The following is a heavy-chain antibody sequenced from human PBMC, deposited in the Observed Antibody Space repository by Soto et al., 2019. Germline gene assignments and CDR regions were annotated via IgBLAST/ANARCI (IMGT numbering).Heavy chain of an antibody. CDR3: ARGWGNIRVVPAARAFLYYFDY. Sequence: PSETLSLTCTVSGGSISSGDYYWSWIRQPPGKGLEWIGYIYYSGSTYYNPSLKSRVTISVDTSKNQFSLKLSSVTAADTAVYYCARGWGNIRVVPAARAFLYYFDYWGQGTLVTVSS. CDR2: IYYSGST. J-gene: IGHJ4*02. D-gene: IGHD2-2*01. V-gene: IGHV4-30-4*01. CDR1: GGSISSGDYY.